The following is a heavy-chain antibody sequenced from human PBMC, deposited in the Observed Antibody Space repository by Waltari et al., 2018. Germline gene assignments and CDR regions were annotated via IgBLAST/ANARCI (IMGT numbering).Heavy chain of an antibody. D-gene: IGHD3-10*01. CDR1: GFRFDDYA. V-gene: IGHV3-9*01. CDR2: IGWNSGAI. J-gene: IGHJ4*02. Sequence: EVQLVTSGGGLVQPGRSLRLACVGSGFRFDDYAGYWVRQRPRKGLEWLSGIGWNSGAIGYADSVRGRFSTYRDNARKSLYLQMGRLRPEDTALYYCVKGGWGFGAFYEQHWGQGIQVTVSS. CDR3: VKGGWGFGAFYEQH.